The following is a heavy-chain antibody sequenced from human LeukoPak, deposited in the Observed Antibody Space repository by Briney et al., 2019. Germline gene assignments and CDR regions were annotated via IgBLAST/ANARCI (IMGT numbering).Heavy chain of an antibody. CDR3: ARGLGSSSWYDWFDP. V-gene: IGHV3-48*01. CDR1: GFTFNNYN. D-gene: IGHD6-13*01. Sequence: EGSLRLSCAASGFTFNNYNMNWVRQAPGKGLEWVSYISSGSSTIYYADSVKGRFTISRDNAENSLYLQMTSLRAEDTAVYYCARGLGSSSWYDWFDPWGQGTLVTVSS. J-gene: IGHJ5*02. CDR2: ISSGSSTI.